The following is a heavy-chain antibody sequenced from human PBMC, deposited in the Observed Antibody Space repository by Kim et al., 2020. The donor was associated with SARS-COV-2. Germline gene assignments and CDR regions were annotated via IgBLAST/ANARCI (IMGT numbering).Heavy chain of an antibody. J-gene: IGHJ4*02. Sequence: SETLSLTCAVYGGSFSGYYWSWIRQPPGKGLEWIGEINHSGSTNYNPSLKSRVNISVDTSKNQFSLKLSSVTAADTAVYYGARTDIVATICDYWGQGTLVTVSS. CDR3: ARTDIVATICDY. CDR1: GGSFSGYY. D-gene: IGHD5-12*01. V-gene: IGHV4-34*01. CDR2: INHSGST.